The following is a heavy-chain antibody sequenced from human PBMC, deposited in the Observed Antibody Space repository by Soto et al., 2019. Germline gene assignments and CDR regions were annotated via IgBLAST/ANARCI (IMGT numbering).Heavy chain of an antibody. V-gene: IGHV1-2*02. Sequence: QVQLVQSGAEVKKPGASVKVSCKASGYTFSDYYMHWVRQAPGQGLEWMGFINSKSGATNYAQKVQGRVTMSRDTSIRTAYMELSNLRSDDTAIYYCARDTVPSIWHFDVWGRGSLVTVSS. CDR2: INSKSGAT. CDR3: ARDTVPSIWHFDV. D-gene: IGHD6-6*01. J-gene: IGHJ2*01. CDR1: GYTFSDYY.